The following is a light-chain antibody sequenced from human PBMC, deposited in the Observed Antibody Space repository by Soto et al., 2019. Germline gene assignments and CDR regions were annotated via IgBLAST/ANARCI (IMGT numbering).Light chain of an antibody. CDR3: CALDDSLIVVV. CDR1: SYNIGRNY. V-gene: IGLV1-51*01. CDR2: DND. J-gene: IGLJ1*01. Sequence: QSVLTQPPSVSAAPGQKVTISCSGSSYNIGRNYVSWYQHLPGTAPKLLMYDNDKRPSWIHDRFSGSKSGTSATLCITALQTGDEADYYCCALDDSLIVVVFGGGTKVTVL.